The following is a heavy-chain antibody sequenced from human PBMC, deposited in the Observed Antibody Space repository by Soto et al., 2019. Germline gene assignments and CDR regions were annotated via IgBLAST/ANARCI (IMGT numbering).Heavy chain of an antibody. CDR3: ARHRGYYDILTGYYTELNFDY. D-gene: IGHD3-9*01. CDR2: IYYSGTT. CDR1: GGSIISSSYY. Sequence: SETLSLTCTVSGGSIISSSYYWVCIRQPPWNGLEWIGSIYYSGTTYYNPSLKSRVTISVDTSKNQFSLKLSSVTAADTAVYYCARHRGYYDILTGYYTELNFDYWGQGTLVTVS. V-gene: IGHV4-39*01. J-gene: IGHJ4*02.